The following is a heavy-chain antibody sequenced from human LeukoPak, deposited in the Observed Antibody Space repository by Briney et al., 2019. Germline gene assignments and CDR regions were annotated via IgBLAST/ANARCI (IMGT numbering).Heavy chain of an antibody. CDR2: ITNIGDKT. J-gene: IGHJ3*02. D-gene: IGHD1-1*01. Sequence: GRSLRLSCAASGFTFSNSAMTWVRQVPGKGLEWISTITNIGDKTYYTDFGKGRFTIARHTFKNTLYREKNCLIAESTDLYYCAKVKGKEGVRDAYDIWGQGTMVTVSS. CDR3: AKVKGKEGVRDAYDI. CDR1: GFTFSNSA. V-gene: IGHV3-23*01.